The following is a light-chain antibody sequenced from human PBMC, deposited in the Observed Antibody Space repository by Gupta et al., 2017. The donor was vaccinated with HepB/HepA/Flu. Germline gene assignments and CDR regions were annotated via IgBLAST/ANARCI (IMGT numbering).Light chain of an antibody. V-gene: IGLV2-14*03. Sequence: QSALTQPASVLGSPGQSITISCSGTSSDVGAYDHVSWYQHHPGKAPKLLIYGVNNRPSGVSDRFSGSKSGDTASLTISGLQAEDEADYFCNSYTTRSTVVFGGGTKLTVL. J-gene: IGLJ2*01. CDR2: GVN. CDR3: NSYTTRSTVV. CDR1: SSDVGAYDH.